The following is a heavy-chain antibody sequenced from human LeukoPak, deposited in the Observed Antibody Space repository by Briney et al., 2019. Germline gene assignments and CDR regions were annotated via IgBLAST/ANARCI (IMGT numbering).Heavy chain of an antibody. CDR3: AKTQWKVGATDYFDY. D-gene: IGHD1-26*01. CDR1: GFAFNNYA. Sequence: GGSLRLSCAASGFAFNNYAMTWVRQAPGKGLEWVSNINDNGGQRHYADSVKGRFTISGDNSKNMMFLQMDSLRAEDTAVYYCAKTQWKVGATDYFDYWGQGILVTVSS. CDR2: INDNGGQR. V-gene: IGHV3-23*01. J-gene: IGHJ4*02.